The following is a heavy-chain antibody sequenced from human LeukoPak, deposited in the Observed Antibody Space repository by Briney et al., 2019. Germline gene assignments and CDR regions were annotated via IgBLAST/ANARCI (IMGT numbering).Heavy chain of an antibody. Sequence: ASVKVSCKASGYTFTSYDINWVRQATGQGLEWMGWMNPNSGNTGYAQKFQGRVTMTRDTSISTAYMELSSLRSEDTAVYYCARVGTPYYDFWSGCDDYWGQGTLVTVSS. CDR2: MNPNSGNT. D-gene: IGHD3-3*01. CDR3: ARVGTPYYDFWSGCDDY. V-gene: IGHV1-8*01. CDR1: GYTFTSYD. J-gene: IGHJ4*02.